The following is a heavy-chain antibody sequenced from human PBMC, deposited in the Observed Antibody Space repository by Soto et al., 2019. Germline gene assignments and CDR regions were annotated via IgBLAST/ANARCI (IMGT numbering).Heavy chain of an antibody. CDR3: ARERGICGGAGCYAGCSAGLVV. Sequence: QGQLVQTGAEMKKPGASVKVSCEASGYTFTGYFMHWVRQAPGQGLEWMGWINPDSGDTNYAQKFQGRVTMTRETSMSTVYMELKWLRSDDTAVYYWARERGICGGAGCYAGCSAGLVVWGRGTAVTVTS. V-gene: IGHV1-2*02. D-gene: IGHD2-21*01. J-gene: IGHJ6*01. CDR1: GYTFTGYF. CDR2: INPDSGDT.